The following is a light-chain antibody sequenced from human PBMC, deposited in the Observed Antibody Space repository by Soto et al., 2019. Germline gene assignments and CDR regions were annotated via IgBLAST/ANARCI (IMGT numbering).Light chain of an antibody. Sequence: DIQMTQSPSTLSASVGDRVTITCRASQSISSWLAWYQQKPRKAPKLLIYDASSLESGVPSRFSGSGSGTEFTLTISSLQPDDFATYYCQQYNSYPITFGLGTRLEIK. CDR3: QQYNSYPIT. J-gene: IGKJ5*01. V-gene: IGKV1-5*01. CDR2: DAS. CDR1: QSISSW.